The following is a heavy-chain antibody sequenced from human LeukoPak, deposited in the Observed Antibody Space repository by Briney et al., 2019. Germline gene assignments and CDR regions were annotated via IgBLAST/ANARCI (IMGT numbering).Heavy chain of an antibody. V-gene: IGHV1-2*04. Sequence: GASVKVSCKASGYTFTGYYMHWVRQAPGQGLEWMGWINPNSGGTNYAQKFQGWVTMTRDTSISTAYMELSRLRSDDTAVYYCARGNTYYYDSSGYTNLDYWGQGTLVTVSS. J-gene: IGHJ4*02. CDR2: INPNSGGT. CDR3: ARGNTYYYDSSGYTNLDY. D-gene: IGHD3-22*01. CDR1: GYTFTGYY.